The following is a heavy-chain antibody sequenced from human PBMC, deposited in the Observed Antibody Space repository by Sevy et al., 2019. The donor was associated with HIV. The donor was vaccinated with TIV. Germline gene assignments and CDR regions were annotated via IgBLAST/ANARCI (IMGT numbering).Heavy chain of an antibody. J-gene: IGHJ4*02. CDR1: GFTFDDYT. CDR3: VKDRSGSYSFDY. V-gene: IGHV3-9*01. CDR2: ISWSSDNM. Sequence: GGSLRLSCAASGFTFDDYTMNWVRQAPGKGLEWVSGISWSSDNMAYAESVEGRFTISRDNAKNSLYLQMNSLRVEETAWYYCVKDRSGSYSFDYWGQGTLVTVSS. D-gene: IGHD1-26*01.